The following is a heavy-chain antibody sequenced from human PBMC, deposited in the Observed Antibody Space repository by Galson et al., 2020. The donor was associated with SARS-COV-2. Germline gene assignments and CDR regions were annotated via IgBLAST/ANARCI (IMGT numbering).Heavy chain of an antibody. Sequence: GGSLRLSCAASGFTFSNAWMSWVRQAPGKGLEWVGRIKSKTDGGTTDYAAPVKGRFTISRDDSKNTLYLQMNSLKTEDTAVYYCTTDQFDYVWGSYQHDAFDIWGQGTMVTVSS. CDR3: TTDQFDYVWGSYQHDAFDI. V-gene: IGHV3-15*01. CDR1: GFTFSNAW. D-gene: IGHD3-16*02. CDR2: IKSKTDGGTT. J-gene: IGHJ3*02.